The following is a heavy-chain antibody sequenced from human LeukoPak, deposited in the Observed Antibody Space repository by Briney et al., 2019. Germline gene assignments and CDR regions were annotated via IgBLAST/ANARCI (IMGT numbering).Heavy chain of an antibody. CDR1: GGSFSGYY. V-gene: IGHV4-59*01. J-gene: IGHJ4*02. Sequence: PSETLSLTCAVYGGSFSGYYWSWIRQPPGKGLEWIGYIYYSGSTNYNPSLKSRVTISVDTSKNQFSLKLSSVTAADTAVYYCARDRGRDGYNFDYWGQGTLVTDSS. CDR2: IYYSGST. D-gene: IGHD5-24*01. CDR3: ARDRGRDGYNFDY.